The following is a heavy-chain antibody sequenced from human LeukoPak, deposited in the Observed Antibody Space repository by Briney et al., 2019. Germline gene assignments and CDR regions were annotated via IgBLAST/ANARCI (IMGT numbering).Heavy chain of an antibody. D-gene: IGHD3-10*01. CDR3: ARHGGALLRMVRGVIYYFDY. Sequence: GSLRLSCAASGFTFSSYEMNWVRQPPGKELEWIGSIYYSGSTYYNPSLKSRVTISVDTSKNQFSLKLSSVTAADTAVYYCARHGGALLRMVRGVIYYFDYWGQGTLVTVSS. V-gene: IGHV4-39*01. CDR2: IYYSGST. CDR1: GFTFSSYE. J-gene: IGHJ4*02.